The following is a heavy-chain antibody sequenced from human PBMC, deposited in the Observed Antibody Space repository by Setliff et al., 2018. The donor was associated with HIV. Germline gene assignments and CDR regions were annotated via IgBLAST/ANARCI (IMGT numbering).Heavy chain of an antibody. J-gene: IGHJ4*02. CDR3: ARTLRAAAMGYFDN. CDR2: IYHSGST. Sequence: PSETLSLTCAVSGYSISSGYYWGWIRQPPGKGLEWIGSIYHSGSTYNNPSLKSRVTISVDTSKNQFSLKLTSVTAADTAVYYCARTLRAAAMGYFDNWGQGTPVTVSS. D-gene: IGHD5-18*01. CDR1: GYSISSGYY. V-gene: IGHV4-38-2*01.